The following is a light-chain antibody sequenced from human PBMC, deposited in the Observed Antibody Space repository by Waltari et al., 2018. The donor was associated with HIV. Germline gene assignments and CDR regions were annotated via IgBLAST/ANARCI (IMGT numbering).Light chain of an antibody. CDR1: SLRSSY. CDR2: GKN. V-gene: IGLV3-19*01. Sequence: SSELPQDPAVSVALGQPVRITCQGDSLRSSYASWYQQKPGQAPVLVIYGKNNRPSGIPDRFSGSSSGNTASLTITGAQAEDEADYYCNSRDSSGNHVVFGGGTKLTVL. CDR3: NSRDSSGNHVV. J-gene: IGLJ2*01.